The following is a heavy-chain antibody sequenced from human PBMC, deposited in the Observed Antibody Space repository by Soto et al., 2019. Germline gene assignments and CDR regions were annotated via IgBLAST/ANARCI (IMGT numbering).Heavy chain of an antibody. CDR1: GFTFSSYW. D-gene: IGHD6-13*01. CDR3: TTPHTHLVLVYYYYKDV. V-gene: IGHV3-15*01. J-gene: IGHJ6*03. CDR2: IKSKTDGGTT. Sequence: EVQLVESGGGLVQPGGSLRLSCAASGFTFSSYWMSWVRQAPGKGLEWVGRIKSKTDGGTTDYAAPVKGRFTISRDDSKNTLYLQMNSLKADDTAMYYCTTPHTHLVLVYYYYKDVWGKGTTVTVSS.